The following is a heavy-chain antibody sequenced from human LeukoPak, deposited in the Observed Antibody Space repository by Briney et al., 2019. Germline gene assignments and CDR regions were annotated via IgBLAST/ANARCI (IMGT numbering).Heavy chain of an antibody. Sequence: GGSLRLSCAASGFTFSSYWMSWVRQAPGKGLEWVANIKQDGSEKYYVDSVKGRFTISRDNAKNSLYLQMNSLRAEDTAVNYCARDSGYSSGWYEGPDYWGQGTLVTVSS. CDR2: IKQDGSEK. CDR3: ARDSGYSSGWYEGPDY. CDR1: GFTFSSYW. V-gene: IGHV3-7*01. D-gene: IGHD6-19*01. J-gene: IGHJ4*02.